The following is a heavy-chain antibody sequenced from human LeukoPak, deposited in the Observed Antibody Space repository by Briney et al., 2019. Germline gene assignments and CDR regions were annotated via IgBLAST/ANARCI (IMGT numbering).Heavy chain of an antibody. CDR2: VVPILDTT. CDR1: GGSFGSYA. J-gene: IGHJ6*03. V-gene: IGHV1-69*04. CDR3: ARQDYAYFYMDV. Sequence: SVKVSCKASGGSFGSYAISWVRQAPGQGLEWMGRVVPILDTTNYAQKFQGRVTITADKSTSTAYMEVSSLRSDDTAMYYCARQDYAYFYMDVWGEGTTITVS.